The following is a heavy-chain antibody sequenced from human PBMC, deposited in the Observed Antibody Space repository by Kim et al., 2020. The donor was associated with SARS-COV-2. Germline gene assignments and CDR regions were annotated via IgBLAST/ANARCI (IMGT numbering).Heavy chain of an antibody. J-gene: IGHJ4*02. Sequence: GGSLRLSCAASGFTFSSYWMHWVRQAPGKGLVWVSRINTDGSSTSYADSVKGRFTISRDNAKNTLYLQMNSLRAEDTAVYYCAREGAAAPRMFDYWGQGTLVTVSS. CDR1: GFTFSSYW. V-gene: IGHV3-74*01. CDR3: AREGAAAPRMFDY. CDR2: INTDGSST. D-gene: IGHD2-2*01.